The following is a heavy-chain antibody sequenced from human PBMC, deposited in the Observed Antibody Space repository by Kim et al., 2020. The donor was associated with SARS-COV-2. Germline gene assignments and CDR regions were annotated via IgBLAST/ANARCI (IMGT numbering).Heavy chain of an antibody. CDR2: ISAYNGNT. J-gene: IGHJ4*02. V-gene: IGHV1-18*01. D-gene: IGHD1-1*01. CDR3: AREVRAWKSYYFDY. Sequence: ASVKVSCKASGYTFTSYGISWVRQAPGQGLEWMGWISAYNGNTNYAQKLQGRVTMTTDTSTSTAYMELRSLRSDDTAVYYCAREVRAWKSYYFDYWGQGTLVTVSS. CDR1: GYTFTSYG.